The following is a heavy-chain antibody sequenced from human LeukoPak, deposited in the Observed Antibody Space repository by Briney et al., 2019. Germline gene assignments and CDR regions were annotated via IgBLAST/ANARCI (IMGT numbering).Heavy chain of an antibody. Sequence: GGSLRLSCAASGFTFSSYWMTWVRQAPGKGLEWVANIKQDGIEKYYVGSVKGRFTISRDNAKNSLYLQMNSLRPEDTAVYYCARGFFDMDVWGKGTTVTVSS. CDR3: ARGFFDMDV. CDR1: GFTFSSYW. D-gene: IGHD3-3*01. CDR2: IKQDGIEK. V-gene: IGHV3-7*01. J-gene: IGHJ6*03.